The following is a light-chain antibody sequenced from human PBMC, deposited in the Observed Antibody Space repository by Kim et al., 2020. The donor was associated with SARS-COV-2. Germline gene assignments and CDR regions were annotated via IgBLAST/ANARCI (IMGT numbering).Light chain of an antibody. CDR2: GAS. V-gene: IGKV3-15*01. CDR1: QSVRTF. CDR3: QQYYDWPLA. Sequence: SVSPGERVTLSCRASQSVRTFVAWYQQKPGQAPRLLISGASTRATGISTRFSGGGSGTEFTLSISSLQSEDFAVYYCQQYYDWPLAFGGGTKLEI. J-gene: IGKJ4*01.